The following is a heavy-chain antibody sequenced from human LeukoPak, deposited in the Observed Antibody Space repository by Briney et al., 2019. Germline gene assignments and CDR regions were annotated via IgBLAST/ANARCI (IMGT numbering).Heavy chain of an antibody. CDR1: GASINSYY. D-gene: IGHD1-26*01. V-gene: IGHV4-59*01. CDR3: AKDWELGS. Sequence: SETLSLTCSVSGASINSYYWNWIRQPPGKGLEWIGNTYNSGSTNYNPSLKSRVTISLDTSKNQFSLKVSPVTAADTAVYYFAKDWELGSWGQGTLVTVSS. CDR2: TYNSGST. J-gene: IGHJ5*02.